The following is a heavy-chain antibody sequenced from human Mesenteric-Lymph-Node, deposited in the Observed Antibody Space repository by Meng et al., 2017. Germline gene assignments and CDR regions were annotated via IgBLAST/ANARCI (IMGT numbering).Heavy chain of an antibody. D-gene: IGHD3-3*01. CDR3: AQSSRYYDFWSGYYAGYFAS. J-gene: IGHJ4*02. Sequence: ASVKVSCKASGDTFTSYDINWVRQATGQGLEWMGWMNPNNGNIGYAQKFQDRVAMTRNTSINTAYMERTSLRSEDTAVYYCAQSSRYYDFWSGYYAGYFASWGQGTLVTVSS. CDR2: MNPNNGNI. V-gene: IGHV1-8*01. CDR1: GDTFTSYD.